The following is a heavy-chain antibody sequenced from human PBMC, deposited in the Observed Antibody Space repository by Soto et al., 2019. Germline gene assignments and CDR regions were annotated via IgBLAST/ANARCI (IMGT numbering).Heavy chain of an antibody. V-gene: IGHV3-30*18. CDR2: ISYDGSNK. J-gene: IGHJ6*02. CDR3: AKGSSWYGQWLVHSSNYYYGMDV. D-gene: IGHD6-19*01. CDR1: GFTFSSYG. Sequence: GGSLRLSCAASGFTFSSYGMHWVRQAPGKGLEWVAVISYDGSNKYYADSVKGRFTISRDNSKNTLYLQMNSLRAEDTAVYYCAKGSSWYGQWLVHSSNYYYGMDVWGQGTTVTVSS.